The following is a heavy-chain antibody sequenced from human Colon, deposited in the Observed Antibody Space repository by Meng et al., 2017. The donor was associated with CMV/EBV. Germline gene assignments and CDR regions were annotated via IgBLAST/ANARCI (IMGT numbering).Heavy chain of an antibody. V-gene: IGHV4-4*02. D-gene: IGHD3-3*01. CDR3: ARDLGSGYYTGIFDY. J-gene: IGHJ4*02. CDR1: GGSISSSDW. CDR2: IYHSGST. Sequence: SETLSLTCGVSGGSISSSDWRSWVRQPPGKGLEWIGEIYHSGSTNYNPSLKSRVTISIDKSKNQFSLKLSSVTAADTAVYYCARDLGSGYYTGIFDYWGQGSLVTVSS.